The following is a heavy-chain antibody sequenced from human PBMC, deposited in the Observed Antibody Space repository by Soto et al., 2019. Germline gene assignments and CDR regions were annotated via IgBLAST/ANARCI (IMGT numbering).Heavy chain of an antibody. CDR1: GFTFSSYS. D-gene: IGHD3-9*01. CDR3: ARESYDTQGGFDP. Sequence: EVQLVESGGGLVKPGGSLRLSCAASGFTFSSYSMNWVRQAPGKGLEWVSSISSSSSYIYYADSVKGRFTISRDNAKNSLYLQMNSLRAEDTAVYYCARESYDTQGGFDPWGQGTLVTVSS. V-gene: IGHV3-21*01. CDR2: ISSSSSYI. J-gene: IGHJ5*02.